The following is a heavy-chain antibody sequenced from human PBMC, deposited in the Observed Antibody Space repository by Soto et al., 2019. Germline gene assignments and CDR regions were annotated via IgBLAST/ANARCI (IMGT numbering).Heavy chain of an antibody. CDR1: GGSVNSYY. J-gene: IGHJ4*02. D-gene: IGHD2-21*02. Sequence: SETLSPTCTVSGGSVNSYYWSWIRQPPGKGLEWIGYIFYSGSTKSNPSLKSRVTMSVDMSKNQFSLRLTSVTAADTAVYYCARVFPSYCGGDCSYFDSWGQGTLVTVSS. CDR2: IFYSGST. V-gene: IGHV4-59*02. CDR3: ARVFPSYCGGDCSYFDS.